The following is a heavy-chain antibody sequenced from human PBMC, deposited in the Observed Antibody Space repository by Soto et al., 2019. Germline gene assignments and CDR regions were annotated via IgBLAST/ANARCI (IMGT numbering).Heavy chain of an antibody. J-gene: IGHJ4*02. V-gene: IGHV4-39*07. D-gene: IGHD3-10*01. CDR3: AREGRGYYGSGSPRPFGY. Sequence: PSETLSLTCTVSGGSISSSSYHWGWIRQPPGKGLEWIGSIYYSGSTYYNPSLKSRVTISVDTSKNQFSLKLSSVTAADTAVYYCAREGRGYYGSGSPRPFGYWGQGTLVTVSS. CDR2: IYYSGST. CDR1: GGSISSSSYH.